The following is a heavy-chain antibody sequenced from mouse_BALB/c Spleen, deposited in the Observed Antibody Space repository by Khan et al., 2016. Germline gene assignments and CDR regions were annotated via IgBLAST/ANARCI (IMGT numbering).Heavy chain of an antibody. J-gene: IGHJ4*01. V-gene: IGHV14-3*02. CDR3: ARDRYDGRPYYYAMDY. CDR1: GFNIKDTY. D-gene: IGHD2-14*01. CDR2: IDPANGNT. Sequence: VQLQQSGAELVKPGASVKLSCTASGFNIKDTYMHWVKQRPEQGLEWIGRIDPANGNTKYDPKFQGKATITADTSSNTAYLQLSSLTSEDTAVYYCARDRYDGRPYYYAMDYWGQGTSVTVSS.